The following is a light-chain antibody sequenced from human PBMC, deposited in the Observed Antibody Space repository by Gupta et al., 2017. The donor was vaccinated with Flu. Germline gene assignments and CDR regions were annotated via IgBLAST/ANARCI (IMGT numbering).Light chain of an antibody. CDR3: EVWDGSSDHWV. CDR1: NIGSKS. CDR2: DDS. Sequence: SYMLTHPPSVSVAPGPTARITCGGNNIGSKSVDWYQQRPGQAPVLVVYDDSSRPSGFPGRFSGSNSGNTATLTISRVEAGDEADYYCEVWDGSSDHWVFGGGTKLTVL. J-gene: IGLJ3*02. V-gene: IGLV3-21*02.